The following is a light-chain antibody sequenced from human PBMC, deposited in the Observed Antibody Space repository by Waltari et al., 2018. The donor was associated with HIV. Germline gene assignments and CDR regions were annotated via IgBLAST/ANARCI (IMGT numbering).Light chain of an antibody. CDR1: RSNIGTNT. CDR2: DDN. CDR3: AAWDDRLDGQGV. V-gene: IGLV1-44*01. Sequence: QSVLTQPPSASGTPGQRVTISCSGTRSNIGTNTVNWYQIIPGTAPKLLIYDDNQRPSGFPDRFAGSRSGTSASLAISGLQSEDEADYYCAAWDDRLDGQGVFGGGTTLTGL. J-gene: IGLJ3*02.